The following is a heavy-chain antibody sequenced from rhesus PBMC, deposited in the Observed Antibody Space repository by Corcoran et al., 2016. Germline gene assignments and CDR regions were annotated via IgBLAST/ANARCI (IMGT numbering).Heavy chain of an antibody. V-gene: IGHV4-81*01. J-gene: IGHJ3*01. CDR1: GGSIYGSY. Sequence: QLQLQESGPGLVKPSETLSLTCAVSGGSIYGSYWSWIRQPPGQGLEWIGNIDVNIAGTNYNPSLKSRVSISKDTSKNQFSLKLRSVSAADTAVYYCVRRGNFDAFDFWGQGLRVTVSS. CDR2: IDVNIAGT. CDR3: VRRGNFDAFDF.